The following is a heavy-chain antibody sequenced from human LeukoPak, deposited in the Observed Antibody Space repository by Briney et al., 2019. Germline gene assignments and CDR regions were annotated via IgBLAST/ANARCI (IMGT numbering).Heavy chain of an antibody. J-gene: IGHJ3*02. D-gene: IGHD3-22*01. CDR1: GYTFTSYG. CDR2: ISAYNGNT. V-gene: IGHV1-18*01. Sequence: ASVKVSCKASGYTFTSYGISWVRQAPGQGLEWMGWISAYNGNTNYAQELQGRVTMTTDTSTSTAYMELSSLRSEDTAVYYCARGRYYDSSGPRAFDIWGQGTMVTVSS. CDR3: ARGRYYDSSGPRAFDI.